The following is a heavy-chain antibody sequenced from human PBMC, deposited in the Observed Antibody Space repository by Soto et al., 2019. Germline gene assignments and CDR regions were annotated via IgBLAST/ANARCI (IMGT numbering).Heavy chain of an antibody. Sequence: EVQLVESGGGLVQPGGSLRLSCAASGFTFSAYDMHWVRQPTGKGLEWVSAIGTLHDTYYPDSVKGRFTISRENAKNSFYLQINTLKTGDKAVYYCARQASYWHGGGGWFDPWGQGTLVTVSS. CDR2: IGTLHDT. CDR3: ARQASYWHGGGGWFDP. J-gene: IGHJ5*02. D-gene: IGHD2-8*02. V-gene: IGHV3-13*01. CDR1: GFTFSAYD.